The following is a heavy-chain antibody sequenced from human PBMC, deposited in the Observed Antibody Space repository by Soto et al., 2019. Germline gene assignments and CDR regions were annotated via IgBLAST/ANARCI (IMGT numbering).Heavy chain of an antibody. D-gene: IGHD6-13*01. J-gene: IGHJ4*02. CDR3: ARHLFGSSSNYFDY. V-gene: IGHV4-39*01. CDR2: IYYRGST. Sequence: SETLSLTCTVSGGSISSSSYYWGWIRQPPGKGLEWIGSIYYRGSTYYNTSLKSRVTISVDTSKNQFSLKLSSVTAADTAVCYCARHLFGSSSNYFDYWGQGTLVTVSS. CDR1: GGSISSSSYY.